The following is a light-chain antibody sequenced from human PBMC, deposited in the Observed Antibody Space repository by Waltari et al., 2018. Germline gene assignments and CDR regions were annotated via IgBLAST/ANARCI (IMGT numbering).Light chain of an antibody. J-gene: IGLJ1*01. V-gene: IGLV1-40*01. CDR1: SSNIGTGYD. CDR3: QSYDSSLTGYV. Sequence: QSVLTQPPSVSGAPGQRVTISCTGSSSNIGTGYDVHWYQHLPGTAPKLLIYSHTNRPSGVPDRFSGSKSGTSASLAITGLQAEDEADYYCQSYDSSLTGYVFGTGTKVTVL. CDR2: SHT.